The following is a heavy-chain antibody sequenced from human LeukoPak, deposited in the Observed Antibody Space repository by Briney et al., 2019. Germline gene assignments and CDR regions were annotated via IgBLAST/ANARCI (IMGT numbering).Heavy chain of an antibody. CDR1: GFTFSSYS. D-gene: IGHD3-3*01. CDR2: ISSSSSTI. CDR3: ARGRRDYDFWSGYYPFDY. Sequence: GGSLRLSCAASGFTFSSYSMNWVRQAPGKGLEWVSYISSSSSTIYYADSVKGRFTISRDNAKNSLYLQMNSLRAEDTAVYYCARGRRDYDFWSGYYPFDYWGQGTLVTVSS. V-gene: IGHV3-48*01. J-gene: IGHJ4*02.